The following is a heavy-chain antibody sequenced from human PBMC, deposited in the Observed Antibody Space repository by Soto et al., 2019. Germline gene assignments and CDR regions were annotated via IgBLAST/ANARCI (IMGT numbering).Heavy chain of an antibody. CDR3: ARDRDVQSSSWYGYYYYDMDV. CDR2: IYYSGST. CDR1: GGSISSGGYY. V-gene: IGHV4-31*03. D-gene: IGHD6-13*01. J-gene: IGHJ6*02. Sequence: QVQLQESGPGLVKPSQTLSLTCTVSGGSISSGGYYWSWIRQHPGKGLEWIGYIYYSGSTYYNPSLKSRVSISVETSKNQFSLKLSSVTAADTAVYYCARDRDVQSSSWYGYYYYDMDVWGQGTTVTVSS.